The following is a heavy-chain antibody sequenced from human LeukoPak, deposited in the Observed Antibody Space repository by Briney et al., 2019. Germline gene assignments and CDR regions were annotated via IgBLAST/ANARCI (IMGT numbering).Heavy chain of an antibody. V-gene: IGHV3-74*01. Sequence: GGSLRLSCAASGFTFSNYWMYWVRQGRGKGLVWVSRINSDGSSIAYADSVKGGVVISRDNDRNTLYLQINSLRVEDTAVYYCARRRPGFFALDIWGQGTLVTISS. CDR2: INSDGSSI. J-gene: IGHJ3*02. CDR3: ARRRPGFFALDI. CDR1: GFTFSNYW.